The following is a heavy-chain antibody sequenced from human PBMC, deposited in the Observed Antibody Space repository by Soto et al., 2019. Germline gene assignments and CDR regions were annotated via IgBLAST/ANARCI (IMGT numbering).Heavy chain of an antibody. D-gene: IGHD2-15*01. CDR3: ARRYGGTFNY. Sequence: ASVKASCKVSGYSLTKLSIHWVRQAPGKGLEWMGGFDPEDGETIYAQKFQGRVSMTEDTSTDTAYMELSSLRSEDTAVYYCARRYGGTFNYWGQGTLVTSPQ. CDR1: GYSLTKLS. J-gene: IGHJ4*02. V-gene: IGHV1-24*01. CDR2: FDPEDGET.